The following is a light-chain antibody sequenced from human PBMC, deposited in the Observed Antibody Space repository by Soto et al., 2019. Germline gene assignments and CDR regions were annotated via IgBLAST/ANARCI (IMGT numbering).Light chain of an antibody. V-gene: IGKV1-39*01. CDR1: QSISDY. CDR2: GAS. CDR3: QQSYSLPLT. Sequence: DIQMTQSPSSLSASVGDRVAITCRSSQSISDYLNWYQQKPGKALKLVIYGASNLQSGVPPRFSGSGSGSEFTLTISVLQPEDFAIYFCQQSYSLPLTFRRGTEVDV. J-gene: IGKJ3*01.